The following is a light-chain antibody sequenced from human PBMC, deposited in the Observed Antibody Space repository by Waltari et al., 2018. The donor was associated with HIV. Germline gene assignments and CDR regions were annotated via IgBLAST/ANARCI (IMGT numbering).Light chain of an antibody. V-gene: IGLV1-40*01. CDR1: ISNIGAGSD. CDR2: CHT. CDR3: QSYDGSLGGYV. Sequence: SVLTQPPSVSGAPGQRVTISCTGTISNIGAGSDVHWYQQLPGTAPKLLIVCHTTRPSWVPDRCSASKTGTSASLAITGLQAEDEADYYCQSYDGSLGGYVFGTGTAVTVL. J-gene: IGLJ1*01.